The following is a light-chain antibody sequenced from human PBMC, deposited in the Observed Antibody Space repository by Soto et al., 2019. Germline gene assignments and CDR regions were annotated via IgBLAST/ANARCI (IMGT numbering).Light chain of an antibody. CDR2: GAS. Sequence: VRTQSTATLSVSPGERATLSCRASRSVSSNLAWYQQRPGQAPRLLIYGASTRATDIPPRFSGSGSGTEFILTISSLQSEDFAVYYCQQYNNWPRPFGQ. V-gene: IGKV3-15*01. CDR3: QQYNNWPRP. J-gene: IGKJ1*01. CDR1: RSVSSN.